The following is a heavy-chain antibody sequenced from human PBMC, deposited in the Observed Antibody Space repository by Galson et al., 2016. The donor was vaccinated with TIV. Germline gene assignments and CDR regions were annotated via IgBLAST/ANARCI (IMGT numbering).Heavy chain of an antibody. CDR3: GRPATTGYFDY. D-gene: IGHD1-1*01. Sequence: SVKVSCKASGYTFTSYGITWVRQAPGQGLEWMGWISTYNGNTNYAQKLQGRVSITRDTSTGTAYMELTSLRPDDTAVYYCGRPATTGYFDYWGQGTLVTVSS. J-gene: IGHJ4*02. CDR2: ISTYNGNT. V-gene: IGHV1-18*01. CDR1: GYTFTSYG.